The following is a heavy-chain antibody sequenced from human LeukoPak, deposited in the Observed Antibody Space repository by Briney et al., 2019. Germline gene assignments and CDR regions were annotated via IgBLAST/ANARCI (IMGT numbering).Heavy chain of an antibody. D-gene: IGHD4-17*01. CDR3: ARDHRTTGAFDI. J-gene: IGHJ3*02. V-gene: IGHV3-74*01. CDR2: INSDGSST. Sequence: GGSLRLSCAASGFTFSTYWMHWVRQAPGKGLVWVSRINSDGSSTRYADSVKGRFTISRDNAKNTLYLQMNSLRAEDTAVYYCARDHRTTGAFDIWGQGTMVTVSS. CDR1: GFTFSTYW.